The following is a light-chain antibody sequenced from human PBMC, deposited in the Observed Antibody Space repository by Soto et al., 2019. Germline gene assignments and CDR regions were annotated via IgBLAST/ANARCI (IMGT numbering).Light chain of an antibody. J-gene: IGLJ2*01. CDR3: SSYAGSYTAV. Sequence: QSVLTQPRSVSGSPGQSVTISCTGTSSDVGTYNYVSWYQQHPGKAPKLMIYDVSQRPSGVPDRFSGSKSGNTASLTISGLQAEDESDYYCSSYAGSYTAVLGGGTQLTVL. V-gene: IGLV2-11*01. CDR2: DVS. CDR1: SSDVGTYNY.